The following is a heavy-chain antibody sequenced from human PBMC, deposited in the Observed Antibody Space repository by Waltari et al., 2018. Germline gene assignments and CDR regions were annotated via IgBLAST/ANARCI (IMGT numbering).Heavy chain of an antibody. CDR1: GGTFSSYA. Sequence: QVQLVQSGAEVKKPGSSVKVSCKASGGTFSSYAISWVRQAPGQGLEWMGGIIPIFGKANYAQKFQGRVTITADESTSTAYMELSSLRSEDTAVYYCARGVCSGGSCSTRGYYYYGMDVWGQGTTVTVSS. CDR3: ARGVCSGGSCSTRGYYYYGMDV. CDR2: IIPIFGKA. J-gene: IGHJ6*02. V-gene: IGHV1-69*01. D-gene: IGHD2-15*01.